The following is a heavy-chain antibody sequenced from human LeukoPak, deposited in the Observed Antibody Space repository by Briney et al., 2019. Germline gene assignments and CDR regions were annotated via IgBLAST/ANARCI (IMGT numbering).Heavy chain of an antibody. V-gene: IGHV1-2*02. CDR1: GYTFTGYY. D-gene: IGHD2-15*01. J-gene: IGHJ4*02. CDR2: INPNSGGT. Sequence: ASVKVSCKASGYTFTGYYMHWVRQAPGQGLEWMGWINPNSGGTNYAQKFQGRVTMTRDTSISTAYMELSRLRSDDTAVYYCAGGYCSGGSSYDFDYWGQGTLVTVSS. CDR3: AGGYCSGGSSYDFDY.